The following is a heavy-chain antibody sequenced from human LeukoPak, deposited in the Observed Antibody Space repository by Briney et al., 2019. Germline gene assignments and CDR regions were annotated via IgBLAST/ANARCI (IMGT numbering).Heavy chain of an antibody. V-gene: IGHV3-74*01. CDR3: ARDYDSSGYYPPFDY. J-gene: IGHJ4*02. CDR1: GFTFSSYS. Sequence: PGGSLRLSCAASGFTFSSYSMNWVRQAPGKGLEWVSGIIWNSGSTSYADSVKGRFTISRDNAKNTLYLQMNSLRAEDTAVYYCARDYDSSGYYPPFDYWGQGTLVTVSS. CDR2: IIWNSGST. D-gene: IGHD3-22*01.